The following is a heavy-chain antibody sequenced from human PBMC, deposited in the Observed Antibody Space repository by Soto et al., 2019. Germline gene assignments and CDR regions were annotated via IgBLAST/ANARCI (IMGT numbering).Heavy chain of an antibody. D-gene: IGHD3-10*01. CDR1: GFTFSSYA. Sequence: QVQLVESGGGVVQPGRSLRLSCAASGFTFSSYAMHWVRQAPGKGLEWVAVISYDGSNKYYADSVKGRFTISRDNSKNTLYLQMNSLRAEDTAVYYCAREGFGEFYFDYWGQGTLVTVSS. CDR3: AREGFGEFYFDY. J-gene: IGHJ4*02. V-gene: IGHV3-30-3*01. CDR2: ISYDGSNK.